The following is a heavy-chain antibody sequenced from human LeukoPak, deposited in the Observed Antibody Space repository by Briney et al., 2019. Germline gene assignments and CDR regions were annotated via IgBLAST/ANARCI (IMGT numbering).Heavy chain of an antibody. J-gene: IGHJ4*02. Sequence: PGGSLRLSCAASGFTFSSYAMSWVRQAPGKGLEWVSAISGSGGSTYYADSVKGRFAISRDNSKNTLYLQMNSLRAEDTAVYYCARDPSRLPYFDYWGQGTLVTVSS. V-gene: IGHV3-23*01. CDR1: GFTFSSYA. CDR3: ARDPSRLPYFDY. CDR2: ISGSGGST.